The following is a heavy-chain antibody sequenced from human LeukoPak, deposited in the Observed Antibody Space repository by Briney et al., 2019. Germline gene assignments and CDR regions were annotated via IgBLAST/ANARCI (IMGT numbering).Heavy chain of an antibody. CDR2: ISYDGSNK. J-gene: IGHJ4*02. V-gene: IGHV3-30*18. Sequence: PGRSLRLSCAASGFTFSSYGMHWVRQAPGKGLEWVAVISYDGSNKYYADSVKGRFTTSRDNSKNTLYLQMNSLRAEDTAVYYCAKASGSYYPPFDYWGQGTLVTVSS. CDR1: GFTFSSYG. CDR3: AKASGSYYPPFDY. D-gene: IGHD1-26*01.